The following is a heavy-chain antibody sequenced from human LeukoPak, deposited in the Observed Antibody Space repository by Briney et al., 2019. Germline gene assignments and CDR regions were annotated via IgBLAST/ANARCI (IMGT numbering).Heavy chain of an antibody. D-gene: IGHD3-3*01. CDR2: ISPNSGNT. Sequence: GASVKVSCKASGYTFTSYGISWVRQAPGQGLEWMGWISPNSGNTNYAQKLQGRVTMTTDTSTSTAYMELSSLRSDDTAVYYCARLWSGYYTFDYWGQGTLVTVSS. V-gene: IGHV1-18*01. J-gene: IGHJ4*02. CDR1: GYTFTSYG. CDR3: ARLWSGYYTFDY.